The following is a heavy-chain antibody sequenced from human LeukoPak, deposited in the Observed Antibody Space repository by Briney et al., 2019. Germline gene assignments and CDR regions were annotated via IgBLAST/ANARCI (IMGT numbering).Heavy chain of an antibody. CDR3: ARLGLEVGGPNWFDP. V-gene: IGHV3-21*01. J-gene: IGHJ5*02. Sequence: GGSLRLSCAASGFTFSSYSMNWVRQAPGKGLEWVSSISSSRSYIYYADSVKGRFTISRDNAKNSLYLQMNSLRVEDTAVYYCARLGLEVGGPNWFDPWGQGTLVTVSS. CDR1: GFTFSSYS. CDR2: ISSSRSYI. D-gene: IGHD1-1*01.